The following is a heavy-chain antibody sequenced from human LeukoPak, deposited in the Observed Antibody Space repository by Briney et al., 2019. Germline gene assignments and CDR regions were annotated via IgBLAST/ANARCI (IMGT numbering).Heavy chain of an antibody. CDR1: GYTFTSYG. CDR3: ARMGPTIFGVVINNWFDP. V-gene: IGHV1-18*01. D-gene: IGHD3-3*01. J-gene: IGHJ5*02. Sequence: ASVKVSCKASGYTFTSYGISWVRQAPGQGLEWTGWISAYNGNTNYAQKLQGRVTMTTDTSTSTAYMELRSLRSDDTAVYYCARMGPTIFGVVINNWFDPWGQGTLVTVSS. CDR2: ISAYNGNT.